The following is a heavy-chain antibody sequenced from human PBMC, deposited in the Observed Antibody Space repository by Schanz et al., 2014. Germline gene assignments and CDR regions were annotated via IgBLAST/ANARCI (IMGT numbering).Heavy chain of an antibody. D-gene: IGHD3-10*01. Sequence: QVQLVHSGAEVKKPGASVKVSCKASGYTFSSYGITWVRQAPGQGLEWMGWINGYNGHTLYAQKFQGRVTMTTDTSTSTSYMELTSLRFDDTAVYYCARDGRPPFYGSGEHYYWGQGTLVTVSS. CDR3: ARDGRPPFYGSGEHYY. J-gene: IGHJ4*02. CDR2: INGYNGHT. CDR1: GYTFSSYG. V-gene: IGHV1-18*01.